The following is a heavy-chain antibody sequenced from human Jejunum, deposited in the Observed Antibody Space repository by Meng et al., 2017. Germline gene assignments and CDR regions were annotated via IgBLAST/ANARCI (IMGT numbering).Heavy chain of an antibody. D-gene: IGHD3-10*01. J-gene: IGHJ5*02. Sequence: QRLLQDSGPGLVKPSETLSLTCTVSGASISTTNYYWGWIRQPPGKGLEWIGTMSYSGSTYFNPSLKGRITISTDTSKNQFSLKLNSVTAADTAVYYCARDEWFGRYWGVWFDPWGQGTLVTVSS. CDR1: GASISTTNYY. CDR3: ARDEWFGRYWGVWFDP. V-gene: IGHV4-39*07. CDR2: MSYSGST.